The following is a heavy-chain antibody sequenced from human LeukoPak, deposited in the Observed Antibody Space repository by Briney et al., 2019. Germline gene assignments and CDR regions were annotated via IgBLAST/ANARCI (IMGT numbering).Heavy chain of an antibody. CDR1: GFTFSSYG. CDR3: AKDISDYGDHYVHYY. CDR2: IRNDGSNK. D-gene: IGHD4-17*01. V-gene: IGHV3-30*02. Sequence: PGGSLRLSCAASGFTFSSYGMHWVCQAPGPGMGWVAFIRNDGSNKYYADSVKGRFTISRDNSRNTMYLQMNSLRADDTAVYYCAKDISDYGDHYVHYYWGQGTLVIVSS. J-gene: IGHJ4*02.